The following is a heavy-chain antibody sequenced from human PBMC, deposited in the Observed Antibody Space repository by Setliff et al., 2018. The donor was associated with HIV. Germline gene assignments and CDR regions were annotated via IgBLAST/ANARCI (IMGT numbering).Heavy chain of an antibody. CDR1: GFTFSSYG. CDR3: AKDTGYLTLSDYYGMDV. CDR2: IRYDGTYK. J-gene: IGHJ6*04. D-gene: IGHD6-25*01. V-gene: IGHV3-30*02. Sequence: LRLSCAASGFTFSSYGMHWVRQAPGKGLEWVAFIRYDGTYKYYADSLKGSFTIARDKSKNTLYLQMNSLRADDTDVYYCAKDTGYLTLSDYYGMDVWGKGTTVTVSS.